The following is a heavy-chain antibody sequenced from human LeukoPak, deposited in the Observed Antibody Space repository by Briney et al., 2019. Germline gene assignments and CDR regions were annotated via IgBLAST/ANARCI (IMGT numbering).Heavy chain of an antibody. D-gene: IGHD5-24*01. J-gene: IGHJ4*02. Sequence: GASVKVSCKTSGYSENFYGITWVRQVAGQGLEWMGWINTNTGNPTYAQGFTGRFVFSLDTSVSTAYLQISSLKAEDTAVYYCAKENLEMDTIDYWGQGTLVTVSS. CDR3: AKENLEMDTIDY. CDR2: INTNTGNP. V-gene: IGHV7-4-1*02. CDR1: GYSENFYG.